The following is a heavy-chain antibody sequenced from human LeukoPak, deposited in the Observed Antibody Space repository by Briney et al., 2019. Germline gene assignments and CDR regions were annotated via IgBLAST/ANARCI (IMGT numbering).Heavy chain of an antibody. Sequence: PGGSLRLSCAASGFTFSSYSLNWVRQAPGKGLEWVSFISGSTTTIFYADSVKGRFTISRDNSKNTLYLQMNSLRAEDTAVYYCAKNMYYDILTGCMDVWGKGTTVTVSS. D-gene: IGHD3-9*01. V-gene: IGHV3-48*01. CDR1: GFTFSSYS. CDR3: AKNMYYDILTGCMDV. CDR2: ISGSTTTI. J-gene: IGHJ6*03.